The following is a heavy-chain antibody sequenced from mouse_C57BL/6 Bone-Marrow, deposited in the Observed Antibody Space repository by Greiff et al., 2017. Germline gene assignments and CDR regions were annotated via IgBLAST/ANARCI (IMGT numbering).Heavy chain of an antibody. CDR2: ISGGGGNT. CDR1: GFTFSSYT. V-gene: IGHV5-9*01. J-gene: IGHJ2*01. Sequence: DVMLVESGGGLVKPGGSLKLSCAASGFTFSSYTMSWVRQTPEKRLEWVATISGGGGNTYYPDSVKGRFTISRDNAKNPLYLQMSSLRSEDTALYYCARGLAGFDYWGQGTTLTVSS. CDR3: ARGLAGFDY. D-gene: IGHD3-1*01.